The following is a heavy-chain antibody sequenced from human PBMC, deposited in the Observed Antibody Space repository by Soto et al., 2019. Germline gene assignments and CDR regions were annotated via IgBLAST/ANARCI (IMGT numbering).Heavy chain of an antibody. CDR3: ARASNKRGYSYGPDY. Sequence: SQALCLTCAGSGGTVSGCCWTWSRQPPGKGLEWIGEINHSGSTNCNPSLKSRVTISVDTSKNQFSLKLSSVTAADTAVYYCARASNKRGYSYGPDYWGQGTLVTVS. J-gene: IGHJ4*02. D-gene: IGHD5-18*01. CDR1: GGTVSGCC. V-gene: IGHV4-34*01. CDR2: INHSGST.